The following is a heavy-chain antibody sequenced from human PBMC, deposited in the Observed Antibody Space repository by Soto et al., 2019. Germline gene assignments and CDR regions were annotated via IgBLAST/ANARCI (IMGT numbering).Heavy chain of an antibody. J-gene: IGHJ4*02. V-gene: IGHV3-33*01. CDR1: GFTFSSYG. CDR3: ARDGENSGSYFDY. D-gene: IGHD1-26*01. Sequence: GGSLRLSCAASGFTFSSYGMHWVRQAPGKGLEWVAVIWYDGSNKYYADSVKGRFTISRDNSKNTLYLQMNSLRAEDTAVYYCARDGENSGSYFDYWGQGTLVTVSS. CDR2: IWYDGSNK.